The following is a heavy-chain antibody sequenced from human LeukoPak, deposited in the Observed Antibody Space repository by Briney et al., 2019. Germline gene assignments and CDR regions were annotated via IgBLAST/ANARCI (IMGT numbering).Heavy chain of an antibody. V-gene: IGHV3-23*01. D-gene: IGHD3-16*01. Sequence: GGSLRLSCAGSGFTFSDYGMNWVRQAPGKGLEWVSVISGSGQSIHYADSVKGWFTISRDNSKNTVYLQMNSLRAEDTALYYCAKDGGSYFATDPFDIWGQGTMVTVSS. J-gene: IGHJ3*02. CDR3: AKDGGSYFATDPFDI. CDR2: ISGSGQSI. CDR1: GFTFSDYG.